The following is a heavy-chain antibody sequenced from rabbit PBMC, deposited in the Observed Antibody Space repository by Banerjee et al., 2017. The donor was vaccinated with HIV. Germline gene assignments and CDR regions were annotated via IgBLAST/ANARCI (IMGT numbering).Heavy chain of an antibody. Sequence: QSLEESGGDLVKPGASLTLTCTASGFSFSSSYYMCWVRQAPGKGLEWIGYIDPVFGSTYYASWVNGRFTISSHNAQNTLYLQLNSLTAADTATYFCARDWTGGYTPYAIEFSLWGQGTLVTVS. CDR3: ARDWTGGYTPYAIEFSL. J-gene: IGHJ4*01. CDR2: IDPVFGST. D-gene: IGHD6-1*01. V-gene: IGHV1S40*01. CDR1: GFSFSSSYY.